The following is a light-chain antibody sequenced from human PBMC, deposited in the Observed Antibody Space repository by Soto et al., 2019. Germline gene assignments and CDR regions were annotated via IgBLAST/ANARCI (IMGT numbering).Light chain of an antibody. CDR3: QQYSNWPLLS. J-gene: IGKJ4*01. Sequence: EVVLTQSPGTLSLSPGERATLSCRTSQTVSSSYYLAWYQQKPGQAPRLLIYGASNRASGVPDRFSSGWSGTDFTLTISRLEPEDFAVYYCQQYSNWPLLSFGGGTKVEIK. V-gene: IGKV3-20*01. CDR1: QTVSSSYY. CDR2: GAS.